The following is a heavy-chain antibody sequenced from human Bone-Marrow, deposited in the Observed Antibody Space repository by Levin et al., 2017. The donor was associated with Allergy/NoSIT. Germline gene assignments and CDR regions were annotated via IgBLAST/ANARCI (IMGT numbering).Heavy chain of an antibody. CDR3: ARVPSWVESPFFDF. V-gene: IGHV3-11*01. Sequence: SCEASGFSISDHYMSWIRQAPGKGLEWVSYISRGGSAIFDADSVKGRFTISRDNAKNSVHLQMSSLRAEDTAVYYCARVPSWVESPFFDFWGQGTLVTVSP. D-gene: IGHD4-23*01. J-gene: IGHJ4*02. CDR1: GFSISDHY. CDR2: ISRGGSAI.